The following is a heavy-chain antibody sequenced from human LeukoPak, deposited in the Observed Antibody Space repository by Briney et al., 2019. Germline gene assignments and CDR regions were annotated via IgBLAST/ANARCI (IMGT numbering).Heavy chain of an antibody. CDR2: ISGSGGST. CDR1: GFTFSSYA. Sequence: GGSLRLSCAASGFTFSSYAMSWVRQAPGKGLEWVSAISGSGGSTYYADSVKGRFTISRDNSKNTLYLQMNSLRAEDTAVYYCAKPDRFPTVTTYFDYWGQGTLVTVSS. D-gene: IGHD4-17*01. V-gene: IGHV3-23*01. J-gene: IGHJ4*02. CDR3: AKPDRFPTVTTYFDY.